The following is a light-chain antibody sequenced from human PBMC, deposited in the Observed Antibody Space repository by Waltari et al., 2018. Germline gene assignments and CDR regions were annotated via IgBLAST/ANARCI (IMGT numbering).Light chain of an antibody. J-gene: IGLJ2*01. Sequence: QSALTQPAPVSGSPGQSITIPCTGTSRDVGYYNYVSWYQQHPGKAPKLMISDVNKRPSGVSNRFSGSKSGNTASLTISGLQAEDEADYYCSSYTNYATVIFGGGTKLTVL. V-gene: IGLV2-14*01. CDR2: DVN. CDR3: SSYTNYATVI. CDR1: SRDVGYYNY.